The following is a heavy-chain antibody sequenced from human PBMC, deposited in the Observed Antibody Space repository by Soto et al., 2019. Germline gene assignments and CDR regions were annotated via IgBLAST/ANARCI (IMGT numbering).Heavy chain of an antibody. CDR2: IYPGDSDT. CDR1: GYSFTNYW. V-gene: IGHV5-51*01. J-gene: IGHJ6*02. Sequence: PGESLKISCKGSGYSFTNYWIGWVRQMPGKGLEWMGIIYPGDSDTRYSPSFQGQVTISADKSISTAYLQWSSLKASDTAMYYCARTRPTYYYYYGMDVWGQGTTVTVSS. CDR3: ARTRPTYYYYYGMDV.